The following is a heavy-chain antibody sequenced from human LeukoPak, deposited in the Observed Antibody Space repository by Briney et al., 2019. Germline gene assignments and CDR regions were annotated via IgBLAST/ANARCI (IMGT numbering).Heavy chain of an antibody. CDR3: AKAKGGSGSYFDY. CDR2: ISYDGSNK. V-gene: IGHV3-30*18. J-gene: IGHJ4*02. D-gene: IGHD1-26*01. Sequence: GGSLRLSCAASGFTFSSYGMHWVRQAPGEGLEWVAVISYDGSNKYYADSVKGRFTISRDNSKNTLYLQMNSLRAEDTAVYYCAKAKGGSGSYFDYWGQGTLVTVSS. CDR1: GFTFSSYG.